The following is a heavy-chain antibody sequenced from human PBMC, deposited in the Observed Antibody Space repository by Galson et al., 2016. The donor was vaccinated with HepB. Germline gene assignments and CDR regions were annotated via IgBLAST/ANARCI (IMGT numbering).Heavy chain of an antibody. D-gene: IGHD5-12*01. V-gene: IGHV3-53*01. Sequence: SLRLSCAASGLTVSLKYMIWVRQAPGKGLECVSIIYSDGGTYYADSVRGRFTISRDNSKDTVYLQMNSLRAEDAAVYYCARARYEYSTSWYLDSWGQGTLVTGSS. J-gene: IGHJ4*02. CDR1: GLTVSLKY. CDR2: IYSDGGT. CDR3: ARARYEYSTSWYLDS.